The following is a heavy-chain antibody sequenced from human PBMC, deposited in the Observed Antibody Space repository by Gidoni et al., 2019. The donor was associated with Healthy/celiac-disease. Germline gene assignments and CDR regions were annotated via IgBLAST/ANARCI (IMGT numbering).Heavy chain of an antibody. V-gene: IGHV5-10-1*01. CDR1: GYSFTSYW. D-gene: IGHD3-10*01. J-gene: IGHJ6*03. Sequence: EVQLVQSGAEVKTPGESLRISCTGSGYSFTSYWISWVRQMPGKGLEWMGRIDPSDAYTNDSPSFQGHVTISADKSISTAYLQWSSLKASDTAMYYCARESGSGSSDYYYYYMDVWGKGTTVTVSS. CDR2: IDPSDAYT. CDR3: ARESGSGSSDYYYYYMDV.